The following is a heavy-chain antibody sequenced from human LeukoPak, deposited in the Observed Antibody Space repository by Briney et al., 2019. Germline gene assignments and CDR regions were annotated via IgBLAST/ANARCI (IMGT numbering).Heavy chain of an antibody. Sequence: GRSLRLSCAAYGFSFSTYGMHWVRQAPGKGLESVAVIWYDGSHQYYADSVKGLFTISRDMSNNTLYLQMNNLRVDDTALYYCARDLGLRYGSGTYRFDPWGQGTQVIVSS. J-gene: IGHJ5*02. CDR2: IWYDGSHQ. V-gene: IGHV3-33*08. CDR1: GFSFSTYG. CDR3: ARDLGLRYGSGTYRFDP. D-gene: IGHD3-10*01.